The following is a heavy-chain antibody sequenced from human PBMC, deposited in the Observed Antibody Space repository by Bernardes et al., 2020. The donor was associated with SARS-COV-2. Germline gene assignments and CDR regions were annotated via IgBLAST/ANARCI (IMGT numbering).Heavy chain of an antibody. J-gene: IGHJ3*02. D-gene: IGHD1-1*01. V-gene: IGHV1-2*02. CDR3: AKGEVEMATVQDALDI. CDR2: ISPNSGDT. CDR1: GYTFTGYY. Sequence: SVKVSCKASGYTFTGYYMHWVRQAPGRGLEWLGWISPNSGDTDFPQKFQGRVTMTRDTAISTAYMELGRLTSDDTAVYYCAKGEVEMATVQDALDIWGQGTMVTVSS.